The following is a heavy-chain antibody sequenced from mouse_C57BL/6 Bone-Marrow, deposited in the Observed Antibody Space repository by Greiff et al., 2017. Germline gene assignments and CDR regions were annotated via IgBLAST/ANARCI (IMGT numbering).Heavy chain of an antibody. V-gene: IGHV1-55*01. Sequence: VQLQQSGAELVKPGASVKMSCKASGYTFTSYWITWVKQRPGQGLEWIGDIYPGSGSTNYNEKFKSKATLTVDTSSSTAYMQLSSLTSEDSAVYCCASSTMVTTTGYYFGYWGQGTTLPVSS. CDR1: GYTFTSYW. CDR3: ASSTMVTTTGYYFGY. CDR2: IYPGSGST. D-gene: IGHD2-2*01. J-gene: IGHJ2*01.